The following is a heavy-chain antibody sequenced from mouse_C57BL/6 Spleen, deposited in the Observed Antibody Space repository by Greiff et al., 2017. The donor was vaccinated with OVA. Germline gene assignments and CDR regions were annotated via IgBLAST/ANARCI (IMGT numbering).Heavy chain of an antibody. CDR1: GFTFSDYY. CDR3: ARYYDGYFDY. Sequence: EVMLVESEGGLVQPGRSMKLSCTASGFTFSDYYMAWVRQVPEKGLEWVANINYDGSSTYYLDSLKSRFIISRDNAKNILYLQMSSLKSEDTATYYCARYYDGYFDYWGQGTTLTVSS. V-gene: IGHV5-16*01. D-gene: IGHD2-3*01. J-gene: IGHJ2*01. CDR2: INYDGSST.